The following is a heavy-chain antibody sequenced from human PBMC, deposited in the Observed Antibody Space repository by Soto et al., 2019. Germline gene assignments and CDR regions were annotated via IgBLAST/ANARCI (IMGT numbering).Heavy chain of an antibody. V-gene: IGHV4-59*01. J-gene: IGHJ4*02. CDR3: ARGGPTYYDFWSGYYFDY. Sequence: QVQLQESGPGLVKPSETLSLTCTVSGGSISSYYWSWIRQPPGKGLEWIGYIYYSGRTNYNPSLSSRVTLSVDASKNQFSLKLSSVTAADTAVYYCARGGPTYYDFWSGYYFDYWGQGTLVTVSS. CDR2: IYYSGRT. D-gene: IGHD3-3*01. CDR1: GGSISSYY.